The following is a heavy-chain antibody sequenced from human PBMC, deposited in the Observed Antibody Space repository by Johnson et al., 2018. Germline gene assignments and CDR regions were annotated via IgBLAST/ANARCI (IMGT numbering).Heavy chain of an antibody. D-gene: IGHD6-13*01. V-gene: IGHV3-30-3*01. CDR2: ISYDGSNK. Sequence: QVQLVQSGGGVVQPGRSLRLSCAASGFTFSSYAMHWVRQAPGKGLAWVAVISYDGSNKYYADSVKGRFTISRDNSKNTLYLQMNSLRAEDTAVYYWARDTGYSSIRNGFYYYYYMDVWGKGTTVTGSS. CDR1: GFTFSSYA. J-gene: IGHJ6*03. CDR3: ARDTGYSSIRNGFYYYYYMDV.